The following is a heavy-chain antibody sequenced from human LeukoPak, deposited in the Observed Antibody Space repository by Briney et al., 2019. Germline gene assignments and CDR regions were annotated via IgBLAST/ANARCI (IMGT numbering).Heavy chain of an antibody. V-gene: IGHV5-51*01. CDR2: IYPGDSDT. D-gene: IGHD3-10*01. CDR1: GYSFTSYW. CDR3: ARQGLWFGELFAPHAFDI. Sequence: GESLKISCKGSGYSFTSYWIGWVRQMPGKGLEWMGIIYPGDSDTRYSPSFQGQVTISADKSISTAYLQWSSLKASDTAMYYCARQGLWFGELFAPHAFDIWGQGTMVTVSS. J-gene: IGHJ3*02.